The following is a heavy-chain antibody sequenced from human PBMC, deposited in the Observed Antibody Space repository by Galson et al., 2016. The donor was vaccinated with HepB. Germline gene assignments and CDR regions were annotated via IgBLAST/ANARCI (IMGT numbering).Heavy chain of an antibody. J-gene: IGHJ4*02. D-gene: IGHD3-3*01. CDR1: GFTYSNFA. CDR3: AKVPGIFGVVISWVDY. V-gene: IGHV3-23*01. CDR2: ISDSGSST. Sequence: SLRLSCAASGFTYSNFAMSWVRQAPGKGLEWVSGISDSGSSTFYADSVKGRFTVSRDNSKNTLYLQMNSLRAGDTAVYYCAKVPGIFGVVISWVDYWGQGTLVTVSS.